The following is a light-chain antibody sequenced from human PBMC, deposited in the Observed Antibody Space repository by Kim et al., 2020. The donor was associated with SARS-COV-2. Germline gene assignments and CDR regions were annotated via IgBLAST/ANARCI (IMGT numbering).Light chain of an antibody. J-gene: IGKJ4*01. CDR3: QKYNSALLT. CDR1: QSISNY. CDR2: AAS. V-gene: IGKV1-27*01. Sequence: ESVGDRVTITCRASQSISNYLAWYQQKPGKGPKLLIYAASTLQSGVPSRFSGSGSGTDFTLTISSLQPEDVATYYCQKYNSALLTFDGGTKVDIK.